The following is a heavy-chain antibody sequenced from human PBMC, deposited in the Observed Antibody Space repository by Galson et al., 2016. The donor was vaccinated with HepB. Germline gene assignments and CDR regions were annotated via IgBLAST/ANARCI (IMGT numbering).Heavy chain of an antibody. J-gene: IGHJ4*02. Sequence: TLSLTCTVSGGAFRHSNYYWTWIRQHPGKGLEWIGYIYYDGSTYYNPSLKSRLTISLDTSKNQFSLELTSVTAADTAVYYCARLLVPALRYYFDYWGQGTLVTVSP. CDR3: ARLLVPALRYYFDY. CDR1: GGAFRHSNYY. D-gene: IGHD2-2*01. CDR2: IYYDGST. V-gene: IGHV4-31*03.